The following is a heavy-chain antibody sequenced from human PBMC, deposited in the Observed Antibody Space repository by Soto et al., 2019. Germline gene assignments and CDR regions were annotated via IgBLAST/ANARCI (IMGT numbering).Heavy chain of an antibody. CDR3: ACLRWPTDCFDY. J-gene: IGHJ4*02. CDR1: GGSISSYY. D-gene: IGHD2-15*01. Sequence: QMQLQESGPGLVKPSETLSLTCTVSGGSISSYYWTWIRQPPGKGLEYIGYIYHSGSTNYNPSLKSRVTLSIDTSKNQLSQKLSSVTAADTAVYYCACLRWPTDCFDYWAQGTLVTVSS. V-gene: IGHV4-59*12. CDR2: IYHSGST.